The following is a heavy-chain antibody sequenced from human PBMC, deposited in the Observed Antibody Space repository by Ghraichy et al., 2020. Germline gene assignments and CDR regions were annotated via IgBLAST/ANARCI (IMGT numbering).Heavy chain of an antibody. CDR1: GGSISSYY. CDR3: ARADYYDSSGYSH. D-gene: IGHD3-22*01. J-gene: IGHJ4*02. CDR2: IYYSGST. Sequence: SETLSLTCTVSGGSISSYYWSWIRQPPGKGLEWIGYIYYSGSTNYNPSLKSRVTITVDTSKNQFSLKLSSVTAADTAVYYCARADYYDSSGYSHWGQGILVTVSS. V-gene: IGHV4-59*01.